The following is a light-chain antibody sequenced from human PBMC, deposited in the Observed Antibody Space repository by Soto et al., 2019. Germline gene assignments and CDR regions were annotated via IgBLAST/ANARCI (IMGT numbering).Light chain of an antibody. CDR1: SSDIGGYHQ. CDR2: TVS. CDR3: CPYAGSNGGNV. V-gene: IGLV2-23*02. Sequence: QSALTQPASVSGSPGQSITISCTGTSSDIGGYHQVSWYKHQSGKAPKIIIYTVSQWPSGVSDRFSASKSGNTASLTISGLQAEDEAYYYCCPYAGSNGGNVFGTGTKLTVL. J-gene: IGLJ1*01.